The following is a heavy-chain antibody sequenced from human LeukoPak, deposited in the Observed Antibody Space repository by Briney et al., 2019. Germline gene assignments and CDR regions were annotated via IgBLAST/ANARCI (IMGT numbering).Heavy chain of an antibody. CDR2: IYHSGSP. CDR1: GYSMKSGYH. D-gene: IGHD3-10*01. CDR3: ARRSRITMVRGVIYWFDP. Sequence: SETLSLTCTVSGYSMKSGYHWGWIRQPPGKGLAWIGTIYHSGSPHYNPSLKSRVTITVDTSKNQFSLKLSSVTAADTAVYYCARRSRITMVRGVIYWFDPWGQGTLVTVSS. J-gene: IGHJ5*02. V-gene: IGHV4-38-2*02.